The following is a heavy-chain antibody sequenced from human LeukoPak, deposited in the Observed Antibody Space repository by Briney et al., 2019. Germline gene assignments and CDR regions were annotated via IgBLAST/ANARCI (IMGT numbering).Heavy chain of an antibody. Sequence: GGSLRLSCAASGFTVSNNYMSWVRQAPGKGLECVSVIYSGGTTYYADSVKGRFTISRDNSKNTLYLQMNSLRAEDTAVYYCARGRIAAAPNLDYWGQGTLVTVSS. CDR1: GFTVSNNY. CDR3: ARGRIAAAPNLDY. CDR2: IYSGGTT. J-gene: IGHJ4*02. V-gene: IGHV3-53*01. D-gene: IGHD6-13*01.